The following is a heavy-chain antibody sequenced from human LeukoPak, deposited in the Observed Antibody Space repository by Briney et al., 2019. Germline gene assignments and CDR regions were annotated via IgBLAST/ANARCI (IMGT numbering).Heavy chain of an antibody. D-gene: IGHD3-3*01. CDR1: GYTFTSYG. Sequence: ASVKVSCKASGYTFTSYGISWVRQAPGQGLEWMGIINPSGGSTSYAQKFQGRVTMTRDTSTSTVYMELSSLRSEDTAVCYCAKGIRITTFGVAPRWFDPWGQGTLVTVSS. CDR3: AKGIRITTFGVAPRWFDP. V-gene: IGHV1-46*01. J-gene: IGHJ5*02. CDR2: INPSGGST.